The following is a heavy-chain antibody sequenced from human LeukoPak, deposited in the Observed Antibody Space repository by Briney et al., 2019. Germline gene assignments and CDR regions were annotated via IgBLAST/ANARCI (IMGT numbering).Heavy chain of an antibody. J-gene: IGHJ6*03. V-gene: IGHV3-23*01. CDR2: FSGSGGGGAT. D-gene: IGHD1-26*01. CDR1: GGSISSYY. Sequence: PSETLSLTCTVSGGSISSYYWSWVRQAPGKGLEWVSTFSGSGGGGATSYADSVKGRFTVSRDNSKNTLYLLMNSLRAEDTAVYYCAKEALPTSYYYYYMDVWGKGTTVTVS. CDR3: AKEALPTSYYYYYMDV.